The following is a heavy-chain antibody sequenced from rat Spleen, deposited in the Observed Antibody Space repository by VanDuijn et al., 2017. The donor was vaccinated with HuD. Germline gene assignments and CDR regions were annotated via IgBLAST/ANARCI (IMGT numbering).Heavy chain of an antibody. CDR2: MNPDGSST. CDR3: ARTGFAY. V-gene: IGHV5-29*01. CDR1: GFTFSDYY. Sequence: EVQLVESDGGLVQPGRSLKLSCAASGFTFSDYYMAWVRQAPTKGLEWVATMNPDGSSTYYPDTVKGRFVISKDNAKNTGYLQMKNLRSEDTAMYYCARTGFAYWGQGTLVTVSS. J-gene: IGHJ3*01.